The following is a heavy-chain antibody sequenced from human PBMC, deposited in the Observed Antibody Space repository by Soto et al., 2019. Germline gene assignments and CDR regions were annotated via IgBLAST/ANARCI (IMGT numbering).Heavy chain of an antibody. D-gene: IGHD2-15*01. V-gene: IGHV3-74*01. CDR1: GFTFSSYW. J-gene: IGHJ4*02. CDR2: INSDGSST. CDR3: VTQCSGGSCYSPQLDY. Sequence: GGSLRLSCAASGFTFSSYWMHWVRQAPGNGLVWVSRINSDGSSTSYADSVKGRFTISRDNAKNTLYLQMNSLRAEDTAVYYCVTQCSGGSCYSPQLDYWGQGTLVTVSS.